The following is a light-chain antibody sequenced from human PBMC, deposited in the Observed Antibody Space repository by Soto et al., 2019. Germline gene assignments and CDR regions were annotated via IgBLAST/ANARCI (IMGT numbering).Light chain of an antibody. J-gene: IGKJ4*01. CDR3: QQYNNWTLT. Sequence: EIVMTQSPATLSVSPGERATLSCRASQSVSGNLAWYQQKPGQPPRLLIYGASTRATGIPARFSGSGSGTEFTLPIISLQSEDFAVYYCQQYNNWTLTFGGGTKVEIK. CDR1: QSVSGN. CDR2: GAS. V-gene: IGKV3-15*01.